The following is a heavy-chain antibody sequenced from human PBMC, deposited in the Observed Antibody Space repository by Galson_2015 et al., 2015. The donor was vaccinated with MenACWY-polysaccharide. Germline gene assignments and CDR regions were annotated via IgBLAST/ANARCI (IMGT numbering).Heavy chain of an antibody. CDR3: ARGQIFGVVISWFDP. V-gene: IGHV4-31*03. CDR1: GGSISSGGYY. D-gene: IGHD3-3*01. J-gene: IGHJ5*02. Sequence: TLSLTCTVSGGSISSGGYYWSWIRQHPGKGLEWIGYIYYSGSTYYNPSLKSRVTISVDTSKNQFSLKLSSVTAADTAVYYCARGQIFGVVISWFDPWGQGTLVTVSS. CDR2: IYYSGST.